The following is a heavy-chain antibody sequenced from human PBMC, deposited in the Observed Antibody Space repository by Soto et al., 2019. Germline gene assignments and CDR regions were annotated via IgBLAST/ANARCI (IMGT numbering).Heavy chain of an antibody. CDR2: ILPMFDRP. Sequence: QVQLVQSETEVQKPGCAVRVSCKASGGTFNTYAMNWVRQAPGQGLEWMGGILPMFDRPRYAQKFQGRVTITVDEPTTTAYMELSSLRSDDTAVYYCTRSIGSGGVIGGFDYWGQGTLVTVSS. J-gene: IGHJ4*02. CDR1: GGTFNTYA. D-gene: IGHD3-16*02. CDR3: TRSIGSGGVIGGFDY. V-gene: IGHV1-69*01.